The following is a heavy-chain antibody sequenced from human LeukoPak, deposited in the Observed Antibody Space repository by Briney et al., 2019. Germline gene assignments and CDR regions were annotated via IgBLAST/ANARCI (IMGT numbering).Heavy chain of an antibody. D-gene: IGHD1-26*01. J-gene: IGHJ4*02. Sequence: GSLRLSCATSGFTFSDHYMDWVRQAPGKGLEWVGRTRNKANSYTTEYAASVKGRFTISRDDSKNSLYLQMNSLKTEDTAVYYCARGRGSYVDYWGQGTLVTVSS. CDR2: TRNKANSYTT. CDR3: ARGRGSYVDY. V-gene: IGHV3-72*01. CDR1: GFTFSDHY.